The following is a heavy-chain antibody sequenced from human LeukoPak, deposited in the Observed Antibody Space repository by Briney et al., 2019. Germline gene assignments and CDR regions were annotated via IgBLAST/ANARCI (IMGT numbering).Heavy chain of an antibody. CDR3: ARGQDNYYDSSGYYFDY. J-gene: IGHJ4*02. D-gene: IGHD3-22*01. CDR1: GGSFSGYY. CDR2: INHSGST. V-gene: IGHV4-34*01. Sequence: PSETLSLTCAVYGGSFSGYYWSWIRQPPGKGLEWIGEINHSGSTNYNPSLKSRVTISVDTSKNQFSLKLSSVTAADTAVYYCARGQDNYYDSSGYYFDYWGQGTLVTVSS.